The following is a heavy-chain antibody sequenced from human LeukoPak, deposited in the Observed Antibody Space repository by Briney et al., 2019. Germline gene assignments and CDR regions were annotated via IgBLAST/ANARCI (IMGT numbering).Heavy chain of an antibody. D-gene: IGHD6-19*01. CDR1: GFTFSSYW. CDR3: ARGGVAGGMDV. J-gene: IGHJ6*02. Sequence: PGGSLRLSCAASGFTFSSYWMHWVRQAPGKGLVWVSRINSDGSSTKYADSVKGRFTISRDNAKNTLYVQMNSLRAEDTAVYYCARGGVAGGMDVWGQGTTVTVSS. CDR2: INSDGSST. V-gene: IGHV3-74*03.